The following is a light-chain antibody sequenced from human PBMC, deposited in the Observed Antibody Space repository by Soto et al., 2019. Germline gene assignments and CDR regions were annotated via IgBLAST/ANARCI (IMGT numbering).Light chain of an antibody. Sequence: QSAMTQPASVSGSPGQSITISCTGTSSDVGVYNYVSWYQQQHPGKDPKLMIYEVDNRPSGVSIRFSGSKSGNTASLTISGLLAEDEADYYRSSYAHGSTYVFGTGTKVTV. CDR3: SSYAHGSTYV. V-gene: IGLV2-14*01. J-gene: IGLJ1*01. CDR2: EVD. CDR1: SSDVGVYNY.